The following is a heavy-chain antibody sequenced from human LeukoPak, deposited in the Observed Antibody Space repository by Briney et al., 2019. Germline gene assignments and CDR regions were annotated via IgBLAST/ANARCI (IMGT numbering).Heavy chain of an antibody. Sequence: QPGGSLRLSCSASGFTFSSYAMHWVRQAPGKGLEYVAAISSNGDNYYADSVKGRFTISRDNSKNTLYLQMSSLRAEDTAVYYCVKDGDSSGWYGALYNWFDPWGQGTLVTVSS. J-gene: IGHJ5*02. CDR1: GFTFSSYA. V-gene: IGHV3-64D*06. CDR3: VKDGDSSGWYGALYNWFDP. D-gene: IGHD6-19*01. CDR2: ISSNGDN.